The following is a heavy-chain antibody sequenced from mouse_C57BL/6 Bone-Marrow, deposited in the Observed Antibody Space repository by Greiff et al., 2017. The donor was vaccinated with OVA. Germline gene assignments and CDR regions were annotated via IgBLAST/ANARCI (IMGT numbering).Heavy chain of an antibody. D-gene: IGHD2-4*01. CDR3: ARWELLGLRQGNWYFDV. V-gene: IGHV1-64*01. CDR2: IHPNSGST. Sequence: QVQLQQPGAELVKPGASVKLSCKASGYTFTSYWMHWVKQRPGQGLEWIGMIHPNSGSTNYNEKFKSKATLTVDKSSSTAYMQLSSLTSEDSAVYYCARWELLGLRQGNWYFDVWGTGTTVTVSS. J-gene: IGHJ1*03. CDR1: GYTFTSYW.